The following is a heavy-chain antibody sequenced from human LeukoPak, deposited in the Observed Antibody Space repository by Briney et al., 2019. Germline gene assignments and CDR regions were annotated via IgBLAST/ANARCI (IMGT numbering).Heavy chain of an antibody. J-gene: IGHJ3*02. CDR1: GFTFSSYA. D-gene: IGHD3-22*01. CDR2: ISGSGGST. V-gene: IGHV3-23*01. Sequence: PGGSLRLSCAASGFTFSSYAMSWVRQAPGKGLEWVSAISGSGGSTYYADSVKGRFTISRDNSKNTLYLQMNSLRAEDKAVYYCAKSYYYYDSSGYRTDAFDIWGQGTMVTVSS. CDR3: AKSYYYYDSSGYRTDAFDI.